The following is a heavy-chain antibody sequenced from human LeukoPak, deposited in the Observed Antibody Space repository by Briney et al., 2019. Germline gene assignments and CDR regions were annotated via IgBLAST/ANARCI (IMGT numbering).Heavy chain of an antibody. D-gene: IGHD1-26*01. Sequence: PSETLSLTCAVYGGSFSGFYWSWIRQPPGKGLEWSGEINHSGSTNYIPSIKRRVTMSVDTSKNQFSLKLSSVTAADAAVYYCARWEGGSYYDFDYWGQGTLVTVSS. CDR1: GGSFSGFY. V-gene: IGHV4-34*01. J-gene: IGHJ4*02. CDR3: ARWEGGSYYDFDY. CDR2: INHSGST.